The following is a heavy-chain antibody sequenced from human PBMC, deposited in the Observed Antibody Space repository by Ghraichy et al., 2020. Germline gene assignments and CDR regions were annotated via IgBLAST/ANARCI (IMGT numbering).Heavy chain of an antibody. Sequence: GESLNIYCAASGFTVSDSYMIWVRQAPGKGLEWVSVIYIGGTTYYADSVKGRFTISRHISNNTLSLQMNNLRAEDTAVYSCARGTFGRYYFDYWGQGTLVTVSS. J-gene: IGHJ4*02. CDR1: GFTVSDSY. CDR2: IYIGGTT. D-gene: IGHD3-16*01. V-gene: IGHV3-53*04. CDR3: ARGTFGRYYFDY.